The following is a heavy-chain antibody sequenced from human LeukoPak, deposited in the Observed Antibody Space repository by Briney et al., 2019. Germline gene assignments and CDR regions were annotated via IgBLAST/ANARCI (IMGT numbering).Heavy chain of an antibody. CDR2: ITSNGHST. D-gene: IGHD4/OR15-4a*01. Sequence: PGGSLRLSCSASGFSFSASAMHWVRQAPGKGPQFVSAITSNGHSTYYADSVKGRFTISRDNSQSTLDLQMSSLRAEDTAVYYCVRDLTWGQGTLVTVSS. CDR1: GFSFSASA. J-gene: IGHJ4*02. CDR3: VRDLT. V-gene: IGHV3-64D*06.